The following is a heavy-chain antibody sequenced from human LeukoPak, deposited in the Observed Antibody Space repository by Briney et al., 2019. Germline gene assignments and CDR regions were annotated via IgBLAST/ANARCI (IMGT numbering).Heavy chain of an antibody. D-gene: IGHD5-24*01. J-gene: IGHJ3*02. V-gene: IGHV3-23*01. Sequence: GGSLRLSCAASGFTFSSYAMSWVRQAPGKGLEWVSAISGSGGSTYYADSVKGRFTISRDNSKNTLYLQMNSLRAEDTAVYYCAKALEMATILATDAFGIWGQGTMVTASS. CDR2: ISGSGGST. CDR3: AKALEMATILATDAFGI. CDR1: GFTFSSYA.